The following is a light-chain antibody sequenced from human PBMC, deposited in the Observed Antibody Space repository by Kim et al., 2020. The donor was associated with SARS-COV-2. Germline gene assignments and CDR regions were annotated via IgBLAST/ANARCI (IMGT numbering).Light chain of an antibody. J-gene: IGKJ2*01. V-gene: IGKV3-20*01. CDR2: GAS. CDR3: QQYGSSLYT. CDR1: HSVSSSY. Sequence: LSPGERATLSCRASHSVSSSYLAWYQQKPGQAPRLLIDGASSRATGIPDRFSGSGSGTDFTLTISRLEPEDFAVYYCQQYGSSLYTFGQGTKLEIK.